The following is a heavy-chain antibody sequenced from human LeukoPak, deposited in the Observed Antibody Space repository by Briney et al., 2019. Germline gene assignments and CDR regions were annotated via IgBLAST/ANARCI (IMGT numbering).Heavy chain of an antibody. D-gene: IGHD2-15*01. CDR2: IIPIFGTA. CDR1: GGTFSSYA. V-gene: IGHV1-69*13. J-gene: IGHJ4*02. CDR3: ARGGSFSSLYGISWDY. Sequence: ASVKVSCKASGGTFSSYAISWVRQAPGQGLEWMGGIIPIFGTANYAQKFQGRVTITADESTSTAYMELSSLRSEDTAVYYCARGGSFSSLYGISWDYWGQGALVTVSS.